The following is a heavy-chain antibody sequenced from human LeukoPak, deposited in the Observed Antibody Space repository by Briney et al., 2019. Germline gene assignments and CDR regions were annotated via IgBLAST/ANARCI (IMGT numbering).Heavy chain of an antibody. J-gene: IGHJ5*02. V-gene: IGHV1-46*01. CDR3: ARDNSVEDTAWWFDP. Sequence: ASVKVSCKASGYTFTSYYMHWVRQAPGQGLEWMGIINPSGGSTSYAQKFQGRVNMTRDMSTSTDYMELSSLRSEETAVYYCARDNSVEDTAWWFDPWGQGTLVTVSS. CDR1: GYTFTSYY. CDR2: INPSGGST. D-gene: IGHD4-23*01.